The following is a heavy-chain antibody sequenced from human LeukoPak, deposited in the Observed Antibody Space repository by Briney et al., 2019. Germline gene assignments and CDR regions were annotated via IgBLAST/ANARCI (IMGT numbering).Heavy chain of an antibody. Sequence: NPSETLSLTCTVSGGSISSSSYYWGWIRQPPGKGLEWIGSIYYSGTTYYNPSLKSRVTISVDTSKNQFSLKLSSVTAADTAVYYCARGRITAAGYYYYYGMDVWGQGTTVTVSS. CDR1: GGSISSSSYY. CDR2: IYYSGTT. J-gene: IGHJ6*02. D-gene: IGHD6-13*01. V-gene: IGHV4-39*07. CDR3: ARGRITAAGYYYYYGMDV.